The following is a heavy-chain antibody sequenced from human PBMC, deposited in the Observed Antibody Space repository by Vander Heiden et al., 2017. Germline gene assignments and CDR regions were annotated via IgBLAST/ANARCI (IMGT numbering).Heavy chain of an antibody. CDR3: ARDSRCYYDSSGTPTGYYYYYGMDV. V-gene: IGHV1-69*01. CDR2: IIPIFGTA. CDR1: GGTFSSYA. D-gene: IGHD3-22*01. Sequence: QVQLVQSGAEVKKLGSSVKVSCKASGGTFSSYAISWVRQAPGQGLEWMGGIIPIFGTANYAQKFQGRVTITADESTSTAYMELSSLRSEDTAVYYCARDSRCYYDSSGTPTGYYYYYGMDVWGQGTTVTVSS. J-gene: IGHJ6*02.